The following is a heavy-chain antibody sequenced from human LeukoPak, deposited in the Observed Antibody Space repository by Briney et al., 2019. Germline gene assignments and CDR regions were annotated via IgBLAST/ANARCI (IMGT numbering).Heavy chain of an antibody. Sequence: SETLSLTCTVSVGYISSYYWSCIRQPPEKGLEWLGHIYYSGSRNSHTSLKSRVTISVDTSKNHISLKLSSVTAADTAVDYCARANRYNLYFDYWGQGTLVTVSS. V-gene: IGHV4-59*01. CDR1: VGYISSYY. CDR2: IYYSGSR. J-gene: IGHJ4*02. D-gene: IGHD5-24*01. CDR3: ARANRYNLYFDY.